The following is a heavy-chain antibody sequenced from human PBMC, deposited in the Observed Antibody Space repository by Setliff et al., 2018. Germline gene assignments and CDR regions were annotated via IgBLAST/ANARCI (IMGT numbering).Heavy chain of an antibody. Sequence: SETLSLTCTVSGGSISSGGYYWSWIRQHPGKGLEWIEYIYYSGTTYYNASLKSRLALSVDASMNQFSLRLSSVTAADSAIYYCARDRSALVRGVVHHNYFDPWGQGNKVTVSS. J-gene: IGHJ5*02. CDR1: GGSISSGGYY. CDR2: IYYSGTT. CDR3: ARDRSALVRGVVHHNYFDP. V-gene: IGHV4-31*03. D-gene: IGHD3-10*01.